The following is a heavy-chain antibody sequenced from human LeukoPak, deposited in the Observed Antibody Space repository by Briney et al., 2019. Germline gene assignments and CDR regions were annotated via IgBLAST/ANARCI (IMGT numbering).Heavy chain of an antibody. CDR3: ARQRTIWVGELFSEANWFDP. V-gene: IGHV4-34*01. Sequence: SETLSLTCAVYGCPFSCYYWSWIRQPPGKGLEWIGDINHSGSTNYDASLKSRVTISVDTSTNQFSLKPSSVTAADTAVYYCARQRTIWVGELFSEANWFDPWGQGTLVTVSS. D-gene: IGHD3-10*01. CDR2: INHSGST. CDR1: GCPFSCYY. J-gene: IGHJ5*02.